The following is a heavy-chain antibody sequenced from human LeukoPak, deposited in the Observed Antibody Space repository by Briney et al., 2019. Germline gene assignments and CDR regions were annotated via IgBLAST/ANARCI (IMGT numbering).Heavy chain of an antibody. Sequence: GASVKVSCKVSGYTLTELSMHWVRQAPGKGLEWMGGFDPEDGETTYAQKFQGRVTMTEDTSTDTAYMELSSLRSEDTAVYYCATESITMVRGVMFEAFDIWGQGTMVTVSS. D-gene: IGHD3-10*01. V-gene: IGHV1-24*01. CDR3: ATESITMVRGVMFEAFDI. CDR1: GYTLTELS. CDR2: FDPEDGET. J-gene: IGHJ3*02.